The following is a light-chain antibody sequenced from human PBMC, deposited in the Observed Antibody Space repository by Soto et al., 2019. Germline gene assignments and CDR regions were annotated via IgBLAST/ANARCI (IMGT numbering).Light chain of an antibody. V-gene: IGKV3-15*01. Sequence: EVVMRQSPAAMSVLPGQGATLSGRASQGIGDTLAWYQHKPGQNNRIIIYDKYTRATGVKTRFSGSRSGAEFTLTIKSMQSEDFAVYYCKPSNNWQLPLGGWKQVDIK. CDR1: QGIGDT. CDR2: DKY. J-gene: IGKJ4*01. CDR3: KPSNNWQLP.